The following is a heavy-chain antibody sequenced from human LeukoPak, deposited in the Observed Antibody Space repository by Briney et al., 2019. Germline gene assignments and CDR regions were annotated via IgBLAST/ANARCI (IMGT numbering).Heavy chain of an antibody. Sequence: GGSLRLSCAASGFTFSSYEMNWVRQAPGKGLEWVSYISSGGTSIYYADSVKGRFTISRDNSKNTLYLQMNSLRAEDTAVYYCAKMVHTEQWLVPFDYWGQGTLVTVSS. CDR3: AKMVHTEQWLVPFDY. J-gene: IGHJ4*02. V-gene: IGHV3-48*03. CDR1: GFTFSSYE. CDR2: ISSGGTSI. D-gene: IGHD6-19*01.